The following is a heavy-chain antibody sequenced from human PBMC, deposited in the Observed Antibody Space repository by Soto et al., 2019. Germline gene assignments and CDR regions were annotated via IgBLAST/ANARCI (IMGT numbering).Heavy chain of an antibody. CDR1: GFTFSEPY. CDR2: SKNKVNSYTT. J-gene: IGHJ4*02. D-gene: IGHD3-10*01. CDR3: TRAPSYYGPGSYH. Sequence: GGSLRLSCAASGFTFSEPYMDWVRQAPGKGLEWVGRSKNKVNSYTTEYAASVKGRFTISRDNSKNILYLQMNSLKTEDTAVYYCTRAPSYYGPGSYHWGRGTLVTVSS. V-gene: IGHV3-72*01.